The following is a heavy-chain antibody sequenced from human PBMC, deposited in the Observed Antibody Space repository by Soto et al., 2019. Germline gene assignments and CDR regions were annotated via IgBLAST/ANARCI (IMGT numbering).Heavy chain of an antibody. CDR2: INPKSGGT. V-gene: IGHV1-2*04. CDR1: GYSFTDYH. J-gene: IGHJ6*02. Sequence: ASVEVSCKASGYSFTDYHVDWVRQAPGQGLEGLGRINPKSGGTSTAQKFQGWVTMTRDRSISTVYMELTRLRSDDTAVYFCARRHSTDCSTGVRSFFHTLDLNVSGQGPTLIV. CDR3: ARRHSTDCSTGVRSFFHTLDLNV. D-gene: IGHD2-8*01.